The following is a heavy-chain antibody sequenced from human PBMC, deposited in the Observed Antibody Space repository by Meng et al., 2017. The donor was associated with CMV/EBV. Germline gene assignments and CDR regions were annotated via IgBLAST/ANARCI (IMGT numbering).Heavy chain of an antibody. CDR2: ISSSSSYI. V-gene: IGHV3-21*01. Sequence: GESLKISCAASGFTFSSYSMNWVRQAPGKGLEWVSSISSSSSYIYHADSVKGRFTISRDNAKNSLYLQMNSLRAEDTAVYYCASRYDFWSGYYYYGMDVWGQGTTVTVSS. CDR3: ASRYDFWSGYYYYGMDV. CDR1: GFTFSSYS. J-gene: IGHJ6*02. D-gene: IGHD3-3*01.